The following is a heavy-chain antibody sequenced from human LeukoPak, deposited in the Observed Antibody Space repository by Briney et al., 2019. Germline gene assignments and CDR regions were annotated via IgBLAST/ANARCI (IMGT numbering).Heavy chain of an antibody. J-gene: IGHJ3*02. V-gene: IGHV3-33*08. CDR3: ARDRLYYGSIVATYAFDI. Sequence: GGSLRLSCAASGFTVSDNYMTWVRQAPGKGLEWVAVIWYDGSNKYYADSVKGRFTISRDNSKNTLYLQMNSLRAEDTAVYYCARDRLYYGSIVATYAFDIWGQGTMVTVSS. CDR2: IWYDGSNK. D-gene: IGHD5-12*01. CDR1: GFTVSDNY.